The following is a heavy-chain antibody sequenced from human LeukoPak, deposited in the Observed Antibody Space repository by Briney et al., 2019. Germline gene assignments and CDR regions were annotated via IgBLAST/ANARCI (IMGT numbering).Heavy chain of an antibody. Sequence: ASVKVSCKASGYTFTDYYIHWVRQAPGQGLEWMGWINPNSGGTNYAQKFQGRVTMTRDTSIGTAYMELSRLRSDDTAVYYCARGVRYCSGGTCVWGQGTLVTVSS. CDR3: ARGVRYCSGGTCV. CDR1: GYTFTDYY. V-gene: IGHV1-2*02. J-gene: IGHJ4*02. CDR2: INPNSGGT. D-gene: IGHD2-15*01.